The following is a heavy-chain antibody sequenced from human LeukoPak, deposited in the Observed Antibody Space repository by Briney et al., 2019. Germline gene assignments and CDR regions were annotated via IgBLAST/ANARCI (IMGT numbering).Heavy chain of an antibody. J-gene: IGHJ4*02. D-gene: IGHD2-8*01. V-gene: IGHV3-74*01. CDR3: ARDADGPGSLIDY. CDR2: ISSDGSTT. Sequence: PGGSLRLSCAASGFSFNTYWMQWVRQAPGKGLEWVSRISSDGSTTTYADSVQGRFSASRDNGKNTLYLQASSLRADDTAVYYCARDADGPGSLIDYWGQGTLVTVSS. CDR1: GFSFNTYW.